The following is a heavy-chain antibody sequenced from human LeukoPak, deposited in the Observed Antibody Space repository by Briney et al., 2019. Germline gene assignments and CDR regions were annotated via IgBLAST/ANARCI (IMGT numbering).Heavy chain of an antibody. J-gene: IGHJ6*04. CDR2: ISYDGSNK. CDR3: ANTVTTYYYYGIDV. D-gene: IGHD4-17*01. CDR1: GFTFSSYG. Sequence: GRSLRLSCAASGFTFSSYGMHWVRQAPVKGLEWVAVISYDGSNKYYADSVKGRFTISRDNSKNTLYLQMNSLRAEDTAVYYCANTVTTYYYYGIDVWGKGTTVTVSS. V-gene: IGHV3-30*18.